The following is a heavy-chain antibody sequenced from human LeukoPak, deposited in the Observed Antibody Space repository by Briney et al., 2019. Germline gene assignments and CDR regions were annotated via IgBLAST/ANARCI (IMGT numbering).Heavy chain of an antibody. CDR1: GGSFSGYY. CDR2: INHSGST. J-gene: IGHJ4*02. V-gene: IGHV4-34*01. D-gene: IGHD5-24*01. CDR3: ARVRGGTYNHYFDY. Sequence: KTSETLSLTCAVYGGSFSGYYWSWIRQPPGKGLEWIGEINHSGSTNYNPSLKSRVTISVDMSKNQFSLKLTSITAADTAVYYCARVRGGTYNHYFDYWGQGTLVTVSS.